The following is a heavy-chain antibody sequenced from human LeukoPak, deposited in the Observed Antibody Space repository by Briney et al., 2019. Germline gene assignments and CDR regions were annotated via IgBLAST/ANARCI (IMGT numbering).Heavy chain of an antibody. Sequence: GESLKISCKGSGYSFTSYWICWVRQLPGKGLEWMGRIDPSDSNTNYSPSFQGHVTISADKSISTAYLQWSSLKASDTAMYYCARHQYDILTGYYLWWFDPWGQGTLVTVSS. J-gene: IGHJ5*02. D-gene: IGHD3-9*01. CDR1: GYSFTSYW. CDR3: ARHQYDILTGYYLWWFDP. CDR2: IDPSDSNT. V-gene: IGHV5-10-1*01.